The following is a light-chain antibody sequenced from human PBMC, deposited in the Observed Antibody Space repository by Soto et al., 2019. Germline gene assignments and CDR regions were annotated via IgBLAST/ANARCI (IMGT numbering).Light chain of an antibody. CDR3: GTWDSSLSAYV. CDR2: DNN. Sequence: HSALTHPPSVSAARGQKVTISFSGSSSNIGNNYVSWYQQLPGTAPKLLIYDNNKRPSGIPDRFSGSKSGTSATLGISGLQTGDEADYYCGTWDSSLSAYVFGTGTKVTVL. J-gene: IGLJ1*01. CDR1: SSNIGNNY. V-gene: IGLV1-51*01.